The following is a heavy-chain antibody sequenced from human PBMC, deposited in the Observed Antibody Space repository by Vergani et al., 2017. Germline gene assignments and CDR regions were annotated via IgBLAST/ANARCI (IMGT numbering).Heavy chain of an antibody. Sequence: QVRLQESGPGLVKPSETLSLTCSVSGGSMSGYYWSWIRQPPGKELEWIGYMYHSGSTNYNPSLETRVTISGDTSKNHFSLTLTSVTAADSAFYFCARGQTGYXRDWSTYFFYMDVWGKGTTVTVSS. CDR3: ARGQTGYXRDWSTYFFYMDV. V-gene: IGHV4-59*12. CDR2: MYHSGST. J-gene: IGHJ6*03. D-gene: IGHD3/OR15-3a*01. CDR1: GGSMSGYY.